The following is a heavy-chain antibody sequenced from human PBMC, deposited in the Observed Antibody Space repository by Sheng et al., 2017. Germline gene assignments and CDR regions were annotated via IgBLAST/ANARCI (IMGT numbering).Heavy chain of an antibody. Sequence: QVQLVQSGAEVKKPGSSVKVSCKASGGTFSSYAISWVRQAPGQGLEWMGGIIPILGIANYAQKFQGRVTITADKSTSTAYMELSSLRSEDTAVYYCASEAAAGRRYYYYMDVWGKGTTVTVSS. CDR1: GGTFSSYA. V-gene: IGHV1-69*04. J-gene: IGHJ6*03. CDR3: ASEAAAGRRYYYYMDV. CDR2: IIPILGIA. D-gene: IGHD6-13*01.